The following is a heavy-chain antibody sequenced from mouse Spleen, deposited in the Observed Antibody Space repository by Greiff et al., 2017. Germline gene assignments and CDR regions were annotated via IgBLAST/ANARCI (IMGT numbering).Heavy chain of an antibody. Sequence: EVKLVESGGGLVKPGGSLKLSCAASGFAFSSYDMSWVRQTPEKRLEWVATISSGGSYTYYPDSVKGRFTISRDNAKNTLYLQMSSLKSEDTAMYYCAKGHYDYDRAWFAYWGQGTLVTVSA. CDR1: GFAFSSYD. V-gene: IGHV5-6*03. CDR2: ISSGGSYT. J-gene: IGHJ3*01. D-gene: IGHD2-4*01. CDR3: AKGHYDYDRAWFAY.